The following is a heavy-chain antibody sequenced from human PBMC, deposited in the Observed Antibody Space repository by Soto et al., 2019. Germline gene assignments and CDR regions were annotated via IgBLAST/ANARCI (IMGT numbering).Heavy chain of an antibody. CDR3: ARDREYYYGSGFDY. CDR2: IWYDGSNK. V-gene: IGHV3-33*01. CDR1: GFTFSSYG. Sequence: QVQLVESGGGVVQPGRSLRLSCAASGFTFSSYGMHWVRQAPGKGLEWVAVIWYDGSNKYYADSVKGRFTISRDNSKNTLYLQRNSPRAEDTAVYYCARDREYYYGSGFDYWGQGTLVTVSS. J-gene: IGHJ4*02. D-gene: IGHD3-10*01.